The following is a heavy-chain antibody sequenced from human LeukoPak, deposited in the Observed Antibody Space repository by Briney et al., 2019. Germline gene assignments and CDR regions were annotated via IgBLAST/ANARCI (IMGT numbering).Heavy chain of an antibody. J-gene: IGHJ6*02. CDR1: GYTFTSYG. Sequence: ASVKVSCKASGYTFTSYGISWVRQAPGQGLEWMGWISAYNGNTNYAQKLQGRVTMTTDTSTSTAYMELRSLRSDDTAVYYCARDPEPYYYDSSGYLPPFYYYYGMDVWGQGTTVTVSS. V-gene: IGHV1-18*01. CDR2: ISAYNGNT. CDR3: ARDPEPYYYDSSGYLPPFYYYYGMDV. D-gene: IGHD3-22*01.